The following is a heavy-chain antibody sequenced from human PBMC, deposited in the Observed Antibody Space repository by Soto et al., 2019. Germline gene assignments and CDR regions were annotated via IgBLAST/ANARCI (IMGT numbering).Heavy chain of an antibody. CDR1: GFTFTSSA. D-gene: IGHD2-2*01. J-gene: IGHJ6*02. Sequence: SVKVSCKASGFTFTSSAMQWVRQARGQRLERIGWIVVGSGNTNYAQKFQERVTITRDMSTSTAYMELSSLRSEDTAVYYCAADPGDCSSTSCSYGMDVWGQGTTVTVSS. CDR2: IVVGSGNT. CDR3: AADPGDCSSTSCSYGMDV. V-gene: IGHV1-58*02.